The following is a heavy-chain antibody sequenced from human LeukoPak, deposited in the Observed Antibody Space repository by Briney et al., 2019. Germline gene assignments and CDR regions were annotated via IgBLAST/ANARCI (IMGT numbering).Heavy chain of an antibody. CDR3: ARGAGYNYPYYFDY. CDR1: GFTVSSNY. CDR2: IYGGGNI. V-gene: IGHV3-53*01. D-gene: IGHD5-24*01. Sequence: GGSLRLSCAASGFTVSSNYMNWVRQAPGKGLEWVSVIYGGGNIYYADSGKGRFTISRDNSKNTRYLQMNSMRAEDTAVYYCARGAGYNYPYYFDYWGQGTLVTVSS. J-gene: IGHJ4*02.